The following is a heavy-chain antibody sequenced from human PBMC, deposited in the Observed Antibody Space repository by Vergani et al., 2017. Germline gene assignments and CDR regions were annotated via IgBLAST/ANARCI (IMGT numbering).Heavy chain of an antibody. CDR1: GFTFSSYA. CDR3: AKARDPNCKGGNCYSYYYGLDL. Sequence: EVQLLESGGNLIRPGGSLRLSCGASGFTFSSYAMTWVRLAPGKGLQWVSAISGSGGNTFYTDSVKGRFTISRDNSKDTLYLQMNSLRVEDTAIYYCAKARDPNCKGGNCYSYYYGLDLWGEGTTVTDSS. CDR2: ISGSGGNT. J-gene: IGHJ6*04. V-gene: IGHV3-23*01. D-gene: IGHD2-21*01.